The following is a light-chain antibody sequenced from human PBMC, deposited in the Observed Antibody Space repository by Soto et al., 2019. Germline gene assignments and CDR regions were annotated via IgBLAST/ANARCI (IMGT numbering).Light chain of an antibody. V-gene: IGKV1-33*01. J-gene: IGKJ4*01. CDR3: QQYETFPVT. CDR2: DGS. Sequence: DIQMTQSPSSLSASVGDRITITCQASQDIKQYVNWYQQKPGKAPVLLIFDGSRLEAGAPSRFSGSGLGTEFSFTISSLQPEDFATYYCQQYETFPVTFGGGTKVEIK. CDR1: QDIKQY.